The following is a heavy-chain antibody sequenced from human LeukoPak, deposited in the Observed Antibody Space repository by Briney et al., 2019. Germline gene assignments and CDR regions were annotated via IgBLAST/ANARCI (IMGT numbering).Heavy chain of an antibody. J-gene: IGHJ4*02. CDR1: GYTFTGYY. CDR2: INPNSGGT. Sequence: ASVKVSCKASGYTFTGYYMHWVRQAPGQGLEWMGWINPNSGGTNYAQKFQGRVTMTRDTSISTAYMELSSLRSEDTAVYYCARGLRMVRGVKRGYYFDYWGQGTLVTVSS. CDR3: ARGLRMVRGVKRGYYFDY. D-gene: IGHD3-10*01. V-gene: IGHV1-2*02.